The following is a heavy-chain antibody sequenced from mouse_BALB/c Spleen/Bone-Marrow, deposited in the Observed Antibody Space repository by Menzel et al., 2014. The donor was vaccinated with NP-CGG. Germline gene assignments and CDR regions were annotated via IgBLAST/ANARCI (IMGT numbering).Heavy chain of an antibody. CDR1: GFTFSNFG. D-gene: IGHD2-4*01. CDR3: SGGEDYDGYAMDY. V-gene: IGHV5-17*02. J-gene: IGHJ4*01. CDR2: ISGGSSSI. Sequence: EVQGVESGGGLVQPGGSRKLSCAASGFTFSNFGMHWVRQAPEKGLEWVAYISGGSSSIYYGDTVKGRFTIPRDNPKNTLFLQMTSLRSEDTAMYFCSGGEDYDGYAMDYWGQGTSITVSS.